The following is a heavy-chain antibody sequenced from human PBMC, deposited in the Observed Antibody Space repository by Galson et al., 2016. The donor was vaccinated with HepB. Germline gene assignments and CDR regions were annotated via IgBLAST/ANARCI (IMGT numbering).Heavy chain of an antibody. V-gene: IGHV3-30*18. CDR2: ISSDGSKK. D-gene: IGHD2-2*02. J-gene: IGHJ4*02. CDR1: GFTFSSYG. CDR3: AKDATLACGTGCYTDY. Sequence: SLRLSCAASGFTFSSYGIHWVRQAPGKGLEWVAVISSDGSKKSYADSVKGRFTISRDNSRNTLNLQMHSLRVEDTAVYYCAKDATLACGTGCYTDYWGQGTLVTVSS.